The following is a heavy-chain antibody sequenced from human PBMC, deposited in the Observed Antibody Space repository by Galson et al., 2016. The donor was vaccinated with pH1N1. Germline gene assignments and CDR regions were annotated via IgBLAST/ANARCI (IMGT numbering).Heavy chain of an antibody. D-gene: IGHD1-26*01. V-gene: IGHV3-30*03. CDR3: VRARAGAALWWFDH. CDR2: VSYDGSNK. Sequence: SLRLSCAASGFTFSSYGMNWVRQAPGKGLEWVASVSYDGSNKHYRDSVKGRFTISRDNSKNTLSLQMSSLRAEDTAVYYCVRARAGAALWWFDHWGQGTLVTVSS. CDR1: GFTFSSYG. J-gene: IGHJ5*02.